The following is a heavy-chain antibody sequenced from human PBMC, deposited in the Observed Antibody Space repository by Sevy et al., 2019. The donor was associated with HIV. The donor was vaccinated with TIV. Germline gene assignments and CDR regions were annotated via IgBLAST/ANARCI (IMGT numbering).Heavy chain of an antibody. CDR3: ARDSGTYPYYFDY. V-gene: IGHV4-61*01. CDR2: IHYSGST. CDR1: GGSVSSGSYF. J-gene: IGHJ4*02. D-gene: IGHD1-26*01. Sequence: SDTLSLTWTVSGGSVSSGSYFWSWIRQPPGKGLEWIGYIHYSGSTNYNPSLKSRVTISVDTSKNQFSLNLSSVTAADTAVYYCARDSGTYPYYFDYWGQGTLVTVSS.